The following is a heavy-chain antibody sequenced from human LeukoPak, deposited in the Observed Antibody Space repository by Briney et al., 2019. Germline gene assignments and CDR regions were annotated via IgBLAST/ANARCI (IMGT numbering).Heavy chain of an antibody. J-gene: IGHJ5*02. D-gene: IGHD3-10*01. Sequence: PSETLSLTCTVSGGSISSGGYYWSWIRQHPGKGLEWIGYIYYSGSTYYNPSLKSRVTISVDTSKNQFSLKLSSVTAADTAVYYCARAWFGELHHKNWFDPWGQGTLVTVSS. V-gene: IGHV4-31*03. CDR2: IYYSGST. CDR3: ARAWFGELHHKNWFDP. CDR1: GGSISSGGYY.